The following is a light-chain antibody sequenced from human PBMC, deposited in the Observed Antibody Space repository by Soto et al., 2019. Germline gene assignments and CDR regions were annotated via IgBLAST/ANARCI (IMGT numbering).Light chain of an antibody. J-gene: IGKJ2*01. Sequence: PGERVTLSCRASPTFLSSSLTLYQQNPGQARRLLIYGASTRATSIPARFSGSGSGTDFTLTISSLQPVDFAVYYCQQDYNLPQTFGQGTKLEIK. CDR2: GAS. CDR3: QQDYNLPQT. V-gene: IGKV3D-7*01. CDR1: PTFLSSS.